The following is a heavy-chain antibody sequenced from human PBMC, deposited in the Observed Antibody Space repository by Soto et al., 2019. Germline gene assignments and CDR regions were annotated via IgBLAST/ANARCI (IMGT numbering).Heavy chain of an antibody. J-gene: IGHJ5*02. CDR3: ASGGRFYDFWSGSRPFDP. CDR1: GWSFSGYY. CDR2: INHSGST. Sequence: SETLSLTCAFYGWSFSGYYWSLIRQPPGKGLEWIGEINHSGSTNYNPSLKSRVTISVDTSKNQFSLKLSSVTAADTAVYYCASGGRFYDFWSGSRPFDPWGQGTLVTVSS. V-gene: IGHV4-34*01. D-gene: IGHD3-3*01.